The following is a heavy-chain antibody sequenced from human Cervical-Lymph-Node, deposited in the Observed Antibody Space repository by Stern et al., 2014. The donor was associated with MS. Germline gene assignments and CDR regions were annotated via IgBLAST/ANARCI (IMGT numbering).Heavy chain of an antibody. CDR1: GDNFNTYT. V-gene: IGHV1-69*01. CDR3: ARDRLPVTNKIFEF. D-gene: IGHD4-17*01. Sequence: VQLVQSGAVVTKPGSSVKVSCRASGDNFNTYTFNWVRQAPGHGLEWMGGIIPLFGPANYAQNFQGRVTITADESTSTVYMEISSLRSEDTAVYYCARDRLPVTNKIFEFWGQGTLVTVSS. J-gene: IGHJ4*02. CDR2: IIPLFGPA.